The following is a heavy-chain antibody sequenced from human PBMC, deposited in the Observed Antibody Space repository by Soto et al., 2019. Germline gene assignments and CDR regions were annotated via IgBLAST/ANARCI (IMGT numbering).Heavy chain of an antibody. CDR3: APLLRDGYTYWYFDL. J-gene: IGHJ2*01. V-gene: IGHV2-5*02. Sequence: QITLKESGPTLVKPTQTLTLTCTFSGFSLSTSGVGVGWIRQPPGKALEWLAFIYWDDDKHYSPSLKSRLTITKDTSKNQVVLTMTHLDPVDTATHYCAPLLRDGYTYWYFDLWGRCTLVTVSS. D-gene: IGHD5-12*01. CDR2: IYWDDDK. CDR1: GFSLSTSGVG.